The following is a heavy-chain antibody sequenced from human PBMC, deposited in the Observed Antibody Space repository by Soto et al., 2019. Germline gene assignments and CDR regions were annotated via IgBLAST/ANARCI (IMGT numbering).Heavy chain of an antibody. Sequence: VQLVESGGGVVQPGRSLRLSCAASGFTFSTYGMYWVRQALGKGLEWVAVIWYDASNKYYADSVKGRFTISRDNSENTLYLQMNSLRAEDTAVYYCARGRVDGGELDLWGQGTLVTVSS. CDR3: ARGRVDGGELDL. J-gene: IGHJ4*02. CDR1: GFTFSTYG. D-gene: IGHD1-26*01. V-gene: IGHV3-33*01. CDR2: IWYDASNK.